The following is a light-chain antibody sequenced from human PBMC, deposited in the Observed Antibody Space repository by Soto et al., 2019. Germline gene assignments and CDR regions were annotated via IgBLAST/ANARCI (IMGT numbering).Light chain of an antibody. J-gene: IGKJ2*01. CDR2: AAS. Sequence: DIQMTQSPSSLSASVGDRVTITCRASQTISTYLNWYQQEPGKAPKLLIYAASSLQSGVPSRFSGSGSGTHFTPTISSLQPEDFAAYYFQQSHGIPYTFGQGTKLEIK. V-gene: IGKV1-39*01. CDR1: QTISTY. CDR3: QQSHGIPYT.